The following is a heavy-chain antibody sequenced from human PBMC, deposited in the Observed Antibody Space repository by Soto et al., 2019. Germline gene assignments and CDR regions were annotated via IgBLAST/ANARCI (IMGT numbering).Heavy chain of an antibody. J-gene: IGHJ4*02. CDR3: ASSYGSGYRAFDY. D-gene: IGHD3-10*01. V-gene: IGHV1-69*02. CDR1: GDTFSFYS. Sequence: QVQLVQSGAEVKKPGSSVRVSCKASGDTFSFYSINWVRQAPGLGLEWMGRFNPILSMSNYAQRFQGRVTMTADKSTSTAYMELSSLKSEDTAMYYCASSYGSGYRAFDYWGQGALVTVSS. CDR2: FNPILSMS.